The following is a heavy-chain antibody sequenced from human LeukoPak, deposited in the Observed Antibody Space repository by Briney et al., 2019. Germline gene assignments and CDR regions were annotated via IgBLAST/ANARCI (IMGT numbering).Heavy chain of an antibody. V-gene: IGHV4-59*08. CDR1: GGSISSYY. D-gene: IGHD5-24*01. Sequence: SETLSLTCTVSGGSISSYYWSWIRQPPGKGLEWIGYIYYSGSTNYNPSLKSRVTISVDTSKNQFPLKLSSVTAADTAVYYCARHATGWLQPNFDYWGQGTLVTVSS. CDR2: IYYSGST. J-gene: IGHJ4*02. CDR3: ARHATGWLQPNFDY.